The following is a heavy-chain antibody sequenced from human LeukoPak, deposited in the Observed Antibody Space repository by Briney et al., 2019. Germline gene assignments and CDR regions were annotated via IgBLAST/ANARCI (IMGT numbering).Heavy chain of an antibody. Sequence: GASVKVSCKASGYTFTSHGISWVRQAPGQGLEWVGWINAYNGNAKYAQKFQGRVTMTTDTSTSTAYMDLRSLRSDDTAVYYCARYYSNTWRTLNYFDPWGQGTLVTVSS. V-gene: IGHV1-18*01. CDR3: ARYYSNTWRTLNYFDP. D-gene: IGHD4-11*01. CDR1: GYTFTSHG. CDR2: INAYNGNA. J-gene: IGHJ5*02.